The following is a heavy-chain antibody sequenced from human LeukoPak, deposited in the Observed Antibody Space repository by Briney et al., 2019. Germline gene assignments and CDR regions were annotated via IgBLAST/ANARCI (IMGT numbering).Heavy chain of an antibody. J-gene: IGHJ6*03. V-gene: IGHV3-11*01. CDR3: ARERFGSDYYLDV. CDR2: ISSSGSTI. D-gene: IGHD3-10*01. CDR1: GFTFSDYY. Sequence: PGGSLRLSCAASGFTFSDYYMSWIRQAPGKGLEWVSYISSSGSTIYYADSVKGRFTISRDNAKNSLYLQMNSLRVDDTALYYCARERFGSDYYLDVWGKGATVTVSS.